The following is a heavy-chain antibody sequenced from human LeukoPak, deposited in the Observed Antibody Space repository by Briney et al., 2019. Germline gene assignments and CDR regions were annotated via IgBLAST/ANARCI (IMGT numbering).Heavy chain of an antibody. CDR1: GGSFSGYY. Sequence: PSETLSLTCAVYGGSFSGYYWSWIRQPPGKGLEWIGEINHSGSTNYNPSLKSRVTISVDTSKNQFSLKLSSVTAADTAVYYRARGPHFIAARIHGSNWFDPWGQGTLVTVSS. CDR3: ARGPHFIAARIHGSNWFDP. D-gene: IGHD6-6*01. CDR2: INHSGST. J-gene: IGHJ5*02. V-gene: IGHV4-34*01.